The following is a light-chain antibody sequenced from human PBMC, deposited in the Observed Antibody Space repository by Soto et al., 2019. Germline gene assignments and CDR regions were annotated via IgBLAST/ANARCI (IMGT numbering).Light chain of an antibody. Sequence: EILLTQSPATLSLSPGERATLSCGASQSVSSYLAWYQQKPGQAPRLLIYEASNRATDIPARFSGSGSAADFTLTISSLESEDFAVYYCQQRYNCHLITFGQGTRLEIK. CDR1: QSVSSY. CDR3: QQRYNCHLIT. V-gene: IGKV3-11*01. CDR2: EAS. J-gene: IGKJ5*01.